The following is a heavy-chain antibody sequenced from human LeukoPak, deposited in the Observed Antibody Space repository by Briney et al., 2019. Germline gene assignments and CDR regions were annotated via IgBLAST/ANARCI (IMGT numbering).Heavy chain of an antibody. V-gene: IGHV3-66*01. CDR3: AMGAIVATIDY. CDR2: IYSGSST. Sequence: GWALTLWCAFSGGTNRIHNRNGVGEGRGRMWEWFSLIYSGSSTYYADSVKGRFTISRDKSKNTLYLQMSSLRVEDTGVYYCAMGAIVATIDYWGQGTLVTVSS. CDR1: GGTNRIHN. D-gene: IGHD5-12*01. J-gene: IGHJ4*02.